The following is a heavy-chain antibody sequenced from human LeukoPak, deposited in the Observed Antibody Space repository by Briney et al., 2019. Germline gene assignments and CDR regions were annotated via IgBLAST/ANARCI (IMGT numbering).Heavy chain of an antibody. D-gene: IGHD2-15*01. V-gene: IGHV4-34*01. Sequence: PSETLSLTCAVYGGSFSGYYWSWIRQPPGKGLEWIGEINHSGSTNHNPSLKSRVTISVDTSKNQFSLKLSSVTAADTAVYYCARGGRAYDLWGRGTLVTVSS. J-gene: IGHJ2*01. CDR1: GGSFSGYY. CDR2: INHSGST. CDR3: ARGGRAYDL.